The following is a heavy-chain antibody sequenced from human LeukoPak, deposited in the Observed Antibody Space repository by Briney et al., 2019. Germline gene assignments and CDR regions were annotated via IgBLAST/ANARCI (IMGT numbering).Heavy chain of an antibody. V-gene: IGHV4-39*07. Sequence: PSETLSLTCTVSGGSISSSSYYWGWIRQPPGKGLEWIGDIYHSGSTYYNPSLKSRVTISVDTSKNQFSLKLSSVTAADTAVYYCARVGPYLGDNYAFGFDYWGQGTLVTVSS. CDR2: IYHSGST. CDR3: ARVGPYLGDNYAFGFDY. D-gene: IGHD5-18*01. CDR1: GGSISSSSYY. J-gene: IGHJ4*02.